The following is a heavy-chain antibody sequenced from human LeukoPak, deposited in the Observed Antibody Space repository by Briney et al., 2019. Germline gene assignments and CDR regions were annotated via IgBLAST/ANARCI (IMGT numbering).Heavy chain of an antibody. CDR1: GYVFTNYW. CDR3: ARAERVYSYGSDAFDI. D-gene: IGHD3-16*01. J-gene: IGHJ3*02. CDR2: IYPGDSDT. V-gene: IGHV5-51*01. Sequence: GESLKISCKGSGYVFTNYWIGWVRQMPGKGLEWTGTIYPGDSDTRYSPSFQGQVTISADKSIHIAYLQWSSLKASDTAIYYCARAERVYSYGSDAFDIWGQGTMVTVSS.